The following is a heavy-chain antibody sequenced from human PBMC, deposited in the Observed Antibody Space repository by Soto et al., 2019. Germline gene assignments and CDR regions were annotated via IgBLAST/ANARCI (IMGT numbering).Heavy chain of an antibody. CDR3: ARVGYDSSGPMLGYYYYGMDV. V-gene: IGHV4-59*01. CDR1: GGSISSYY. Sequence: SETLSLTCTVSGGSISSYYWSWIRQPPGKGLEWIGYMYYSGSTNYNPSLKSRVTISVDTSKNQFSLKLSSVTAADTAVYYCARVGYDSSGPMLGYYYYGMDVWGQGTTVTVS. D-gene: IGHD3-22*01. CDR2: MYYSGST. J-gene: IGHJ6*02.